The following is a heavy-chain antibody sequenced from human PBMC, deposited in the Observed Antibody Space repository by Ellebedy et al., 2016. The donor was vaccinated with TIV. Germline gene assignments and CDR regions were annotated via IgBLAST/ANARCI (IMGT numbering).Heavy chain of an antibody. CDR2: IDSDGHTT. D-gene: IGHD5-12*01. Sequence: GESLKISCTASGFTFSYYWMHSVRQAPGKGLEWVSRIDSDGHTTRYADLVEGRFTISRDNAKNTLYLQMNSPRAEDTALYYCARDGDHHVDLDNWGQGTLVTVSS. V-gene: IGHV3-74*01. J-gene: IGHJ4*02. CDR3: ARDGDHHVDLDN. CDR1: GFTFSYYW.